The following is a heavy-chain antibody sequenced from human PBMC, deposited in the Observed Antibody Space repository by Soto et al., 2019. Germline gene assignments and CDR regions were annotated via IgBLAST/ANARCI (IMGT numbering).Heavy chain of an antibody. Sequence: QVQLQESGPGLVKPSETLSLTCTVSGGSISSYYWSWFRQPPGKGLEWIGYIYYSGSTNYNPSLKSRVTISVDTSKNQFSLKLSSVTAADTAVYYCARQITIFGVVITYSGWFDPWGQGTLVAVSS. CDR3: ARQITIFGVVITYSGWFDP. CDR2: IYYSGST. V-gene: IGHV4-59*08. CDR1: GGSISSYY. J-gene: IGHJ5*02. D-gene: IGHD3-3*01.